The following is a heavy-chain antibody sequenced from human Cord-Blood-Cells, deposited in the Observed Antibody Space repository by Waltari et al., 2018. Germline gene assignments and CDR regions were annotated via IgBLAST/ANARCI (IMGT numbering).Heavy chain of an antibody. J-gene: IGHJ4*02. Sequence: VQLVESGGGLVQPGGSRRLSCAASGFPFSSYWMSWVRQAPGKGLEWVANIKQDGSEKYYVDSVKGRFTISRVNAKNSLYLQMNSLRAEDTAVYYCARDPLGWGSDYWGQGTLVTVSS. V-gene: IGHV3-7*01. CDR2: IKQDGSEK. CDR3: ARDPLGWGSDY. CDR1: GFPFSSYW. D-gene: IGHD2-21*01.